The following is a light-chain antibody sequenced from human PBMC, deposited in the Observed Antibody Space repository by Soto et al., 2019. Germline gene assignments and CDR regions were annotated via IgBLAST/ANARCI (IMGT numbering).Light chain of an antibody. Sequence: QSVLTQPPSASGSPGQSVTISCTGTSSDVGGYNYVSWYQQHPGKAPKLMIYEVFKRPSGVPDRFSGSKSGNTASLTVSGFQAEDEADYYCSSYAGSNNFDVFGTGTKVTVL. CDR2: EVF. V-gene: IGLV2-8*01. CDR1: SSDVGGYNY. J-gene: IGLJ1*01. CDR3: SSYAGSNNFDV.